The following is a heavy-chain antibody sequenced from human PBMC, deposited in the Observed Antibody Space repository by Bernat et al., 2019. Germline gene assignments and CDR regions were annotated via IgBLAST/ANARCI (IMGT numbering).Heavy chain of an antibody. D-gene: IGHD3-9*01. CDR3: AKDLALRYFDWHGVYGMDV. Sequence: QVQLVESGGGVVQPGRSLRLSCAASGFTFSSYGMHWVRQAPGKGLEWVAVISYDGSNKYYADSVKGRFTISRDNSKNTLYLQMNSLRAEDTAVYYCAKDLALRYFDWHGVYGMDVWGQGTTVTVSS. CDR1: GFTFSSYG. CDR2: ISYDGSNK. V-gene: IGHV3-30*18. J-gene: IGHJ6*02.